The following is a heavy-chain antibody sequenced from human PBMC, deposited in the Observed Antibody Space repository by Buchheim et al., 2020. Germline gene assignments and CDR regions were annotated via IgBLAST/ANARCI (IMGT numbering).Heavy chain of an antibody. Sequence: QVQLVQSGAEVKKPGASVKVSCKASGYTFSDYYIHWVRQAPGQGLEWLGWINPLSGDTNYLQKVQDRVSMTRDTSISTAYMKVTRLSSGDTTVYYCARNQVSCLKYLSHYLFGMDFWGQGTT. CDR1: GYTFSDYY. CDR3: ARNQVSCLKYLSHYLFGMDF. J-gene: IGHJ6*02. D-gene: IGHD2/OR15-2a*01. V-gene: IGHV1-2*02. CDR2: INPLSGDT.